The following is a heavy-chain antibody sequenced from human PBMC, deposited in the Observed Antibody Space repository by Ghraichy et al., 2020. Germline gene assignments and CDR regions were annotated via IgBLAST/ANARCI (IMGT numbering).Heavy chain of an antibody. Sequence: SETLSLTCAVYGASFNDYYWNWIRQPPGKGLEWIGEINHSGSTNSNPSLKSRVTISADTSTNQFSLRLSSVTAADTAVYYCARGLSKWNFDLWGQGTPVTVSS. CDR3: ARGLSKWNFDL. CDR1: GASFNDYY. CDR2: INHSGST. J-gene: IGHJ4*02. V-gene: IGHV4-34*01. D-gene: IGHD1-20*01.